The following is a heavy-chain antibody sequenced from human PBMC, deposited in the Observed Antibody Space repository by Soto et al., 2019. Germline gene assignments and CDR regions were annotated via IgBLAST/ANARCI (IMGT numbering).Heavy chain of an antibody. CDR3: ARGECNYYYYGMDV. J-gene: IGHJ6*02. Sequence: ASVKVSCKASGYTFTSYGISWVRQAPGQGLEWMGWISAYNGNTSYAQKLQGRVTMTTDTSTSTAYMELRSLRSDDTAVYYCARGECNYYYYGMDVWGQGTTVTVSS. V-gene: IGHV1-18*04. CDR1: GYTFTSYG. D-gene: IGHD3-10*01. CDR2: ISAYNGNT.